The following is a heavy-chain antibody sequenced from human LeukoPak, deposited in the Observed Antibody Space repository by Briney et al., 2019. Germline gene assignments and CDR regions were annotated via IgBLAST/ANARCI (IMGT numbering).Heavy chain of an antibody. CDR2: INPNSGGT. J-gene: IGHJ6*02. CDR3: AREVYYYDSSGMDV. CDR1: GYTFTGYY. Sequence: ASVKVSCKASGYTFTGYYMHWVRQAPGQGLEWMGWINPNSGGTNYAQKFQGRVTMTRDTSISTAYMELSRLRSDDTAVYYCAREVYYYDSSGMDVWGQGTTVTVSS. D-gene: IGHD3-22*01. V-gene: IGHV1-2*02.